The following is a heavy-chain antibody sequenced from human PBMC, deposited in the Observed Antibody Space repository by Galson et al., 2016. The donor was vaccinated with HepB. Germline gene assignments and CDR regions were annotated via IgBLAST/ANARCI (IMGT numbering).Heavy chain of an antibody. CDR1: GGSISSYNW. CDR2: IYHSGRT. J-gene: IGHJ4*02. D-gene: IGHD2/OR15-2a*01. V-gene: IGHV4-4*02. Sequence: ETLSLTCTVSGGSISSYNWWSWVRQPPGKGLEWIGEIYHSGRTKYNPSLKSRVTISVDKSKNQFPLTLSSVTAADTAVYYCARGEYTFDYRGQGTLVTVSS. CDR3: ARGEYTFDY.